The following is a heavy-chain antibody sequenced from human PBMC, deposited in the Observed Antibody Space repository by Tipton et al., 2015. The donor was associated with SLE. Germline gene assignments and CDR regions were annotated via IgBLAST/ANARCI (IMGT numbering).Heavy chain of an antibody. CDR2: IYYSGST. CDR1: GGSISSYY. D-gene: IGHD3-3*01. J-gene: IGHJ5*02. CDR3: ARGTIFGVVIDP. V-gene: IGHV4-59*01. Sequence: TLSLTCTVSGGSISSYYWSWIRQPPGKGLEWIGYIYYSGSTNYNPSLKSRVTISVDTSTNQFSLKLSSVTAADTAVYYCARGTIFGVVIDPWGQGTLVTVSS.